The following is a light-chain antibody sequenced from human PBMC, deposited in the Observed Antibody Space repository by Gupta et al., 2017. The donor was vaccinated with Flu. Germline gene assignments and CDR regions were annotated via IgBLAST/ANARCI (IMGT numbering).Light chain of an antibody. Sequence: SYELPQPPSVSVSPGQTARITCSGAALPKKFAYWYQQKAGQAPVLVIYDDSKRPSGIPERFSASSSGTVATLTVSRAQVEDEADYYCYSTDSSGDHGVFGGGTRLTVL. CDR2: DDS. CDR1: ALPKKF. V-gene: IGLV3-10*01. J-gene: IGLJ3*02. CDR3: YSTDSSGDHGV.